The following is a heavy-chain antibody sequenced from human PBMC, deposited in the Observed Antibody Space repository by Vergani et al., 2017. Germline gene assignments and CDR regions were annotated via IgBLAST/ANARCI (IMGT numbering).Heavy chain of an antibody. J-gene: IGHJ6*03. CDR3: ARRSRPITIFGVDSYYYYYMDV. V-gene: IGHV5-51*01. D-gene: IGHD3-3*01. CDR2: IYPGDSDT. Sequence: EVQLVQSGAEVKKPGESLKISCKGSGYSFTSYWIGWVRQMPGKGLEWMGIIYPGDSDTRYSPSFQGQVTISADKSISTAYLQWSSLKASDTAMYYCARRSRPITIFGVDSYYYYYMDVWGKGTTVTVSS. CDR1: GYSFTSYW.